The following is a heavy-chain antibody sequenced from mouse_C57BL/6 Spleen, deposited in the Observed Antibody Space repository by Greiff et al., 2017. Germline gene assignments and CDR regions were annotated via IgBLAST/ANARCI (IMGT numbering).Heavy chain of an antibody. Sequence: VQLQQSGAELVRPGASVKLSCTASGFNIKDDYMHWVKQRPEQGLEWIGWIDPENGDTEYASKFQGKATITADTSSNTAYLQLSSLTSEDTAVYYCTRRVYDGYYWFADWGQGTLVTVSA. D-gene: IGHD2-3*01. CDR1: GFNIKDDY. CDR3: TRRVYDGYYWFAD. J-gene: IGHJ3*01. CDR2: IDPENGDT. V-gene: IGHV14-4*01.